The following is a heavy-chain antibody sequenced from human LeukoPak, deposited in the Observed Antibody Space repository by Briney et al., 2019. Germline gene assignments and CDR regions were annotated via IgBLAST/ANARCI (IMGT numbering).Heavy chain of an antibody. CDR1: GYTFTSYG. CDR2: ISAYNGNT. V-gene: IGHV1-18*01. Sequence: ASVKVSCKASGYTFTSYGISWVRQAPGQGLEWMGWISAYNGNTNYAQKLQGRVTMTTDTSTSTAYMELRSLRSDDTAAYYCARDKYYYDSSGDFDYWGQGTLVTVSS. CDR3: ARDKYYYDSSGDFDY. J-gene: IGHJ4*02. D-gene: IGHD3-22*01.